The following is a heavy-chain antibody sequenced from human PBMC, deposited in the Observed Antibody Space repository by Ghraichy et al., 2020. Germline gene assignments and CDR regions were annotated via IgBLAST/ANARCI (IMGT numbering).Heavy chain of an antibody. V-gene: IGHV3-23*01. Sequence: GGSLRLSCAASGFTFSNYAMTWVRQAPGKGLEWVSSITGSGGSTFHADSVKGRFTISRDNSNDTVYLQMNSLRAEDTAIYYCAKEGGVGWLVYYFDYWGQGTLVTVSS. D-gene: IGHD6-19*01. J-gene: IGHJ4*02. CDR1: GFTFSNYA. CDR3: AKEGGVGWLVYYFDY. CDR2: ITGSGGST.